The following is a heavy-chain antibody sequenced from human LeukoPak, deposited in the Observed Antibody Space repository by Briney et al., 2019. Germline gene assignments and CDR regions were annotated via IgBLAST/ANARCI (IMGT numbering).Heavy chain of an antibody. CDR2: ISSSSSYI. V-gene: IGHV3-21*01. CDR1: GFTFSSYS. J-gene: IGHJ4*02. D-gene: IGHD4-17*01. CDR3: VRHDYGDYVPDY. Sequence: GGSLRLSCAASGFTFSSYSMNWVRQAPGKGLEWVSSISSSSSYIYYADSVKGRFTISRDNAKNSLYLQMNSLRAEDTAVYYCVRHDYGDYVPDYWGQGTLVTVSS.